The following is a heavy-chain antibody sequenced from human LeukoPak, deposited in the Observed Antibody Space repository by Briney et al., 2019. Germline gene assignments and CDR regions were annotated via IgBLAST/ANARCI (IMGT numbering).Heavy chain of an antibody. J-gene: IGHJ4*02. CDR1: GGTFSSYA. CDR3: AIRWYSSSSDDY. Sequence: SVKVSCKASGGTFSSYAISWVRQAPGQGLELMGGIIPIFGTANYAQKFQGRVTITADESTSTAYMELSSLRSEDTAVYYCAIRWYSSSSDDYWGQGTLVTVSS. V-gene: IGHV1-69*13. CDR2: IIPIFGTA. D-gene: IGHD6-6*01.